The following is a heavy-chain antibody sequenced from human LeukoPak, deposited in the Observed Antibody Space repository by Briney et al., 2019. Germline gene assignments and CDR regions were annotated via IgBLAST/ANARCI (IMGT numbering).Heavy chain of an antibody. CDR1: GGTFSSYT. J-gene: IGHJ6*02. Sequence: VKVSCKASGGTFSSYTISWVRQAPGQGLEWMGRIIPILGIANYAQKFQGRVTITADKSTSTAYMELSSLRSEDTAVYYCASKDIVVVPAAIERFYYYYYGMDVWGQGTTVTVSS. CDR3: ASKDIVVVPAAIERFYYYYYGMDV. V-gene: IGHV1-69*02. D-gene: IGHD2-2*02. CDR2: IIPILGIA.